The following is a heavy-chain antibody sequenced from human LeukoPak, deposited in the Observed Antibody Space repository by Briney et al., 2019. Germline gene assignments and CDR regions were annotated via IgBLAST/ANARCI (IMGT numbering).Heavy chain of an antibody. CDR1: GYTGTIYD. CDR2: RNPNSGNT. J-gene: IGHJ5*02. V-gene: IGHV1-8*01. D-gene: IGHD3-10*01. Sequence: ASVKVSCKSSGYTGTIYDINWGRQATGQGLELMGWRNPNSGNTGYAQKFQGRVTMTRNTSISTAYMELSSLRSEDTAVYYCASEIWFGGDRNWFDPWGQGTLVTVSS. CDR3: ASEIWFGGDRNWFDP.